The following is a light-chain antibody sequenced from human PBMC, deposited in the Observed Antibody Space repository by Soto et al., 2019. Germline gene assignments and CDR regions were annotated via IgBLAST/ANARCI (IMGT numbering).Light chain of an antibody. Sequence: QLVLTQPPSVSGAPGQRVTISCTGSSSNIGAGYDVHWYQQLPGPAPKLLIYGNSNRPSGVPDRFSGSKSGTSASLAITGLQAEDEADYYCQSYDSSLSGFHVVFGGGTKVTVL. J-gene: IGLJ2*01. V-gene: IGLV1-40*01. CDR3: QSYDSSLSGFHVV. CDR1: SSNIGAGYD. CDR2: GNS.